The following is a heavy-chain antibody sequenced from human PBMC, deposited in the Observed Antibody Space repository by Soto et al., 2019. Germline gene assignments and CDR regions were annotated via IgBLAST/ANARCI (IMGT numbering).Heavy chain of an antibody. CDR3: AKDLGFSAPTAFDY. CDR2: IGASGGST. CDR1: GFSFSSYA. J-gene: IGHJ4*02. V-gene: IGHV3-23*01. D-gene: IGHD3-10*01. Sequence: VQLLQSGGGLVQPGGSLRLSCASSGFSFSSYAMSWVRQAPGKGLEWVSGIGASGGSTYYTDSVKGRFTIARDSSKNTVYLKMNILRAEDTAVYFGAKDLGFSAPTAFDYWGLGTQVTVSS.